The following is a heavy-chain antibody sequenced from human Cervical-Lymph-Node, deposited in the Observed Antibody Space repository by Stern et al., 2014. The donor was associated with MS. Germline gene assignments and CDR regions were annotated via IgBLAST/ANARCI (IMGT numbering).Heavy chain of an antibody. CDR3: ALSSETSDRWYSLGYDL. J-gene: IGHJ5*02. CDR2: IFPVFGTP. V-gene: IGHV1-69*01. CDR1: GSTFSKVP. Sequence: QVQLVQSGAEVTKPGSSVKVSCKASGSTFSKVPSSWVRQAQGQGLEWMGGIFPVFGTPTYAQEFRGRVTITADVSTSTVYMELSSLRSDDTAVYYCALSSETSDRWYSLGYDLWGQGTLVTVSS. D-gene: IGHD6-13*01.